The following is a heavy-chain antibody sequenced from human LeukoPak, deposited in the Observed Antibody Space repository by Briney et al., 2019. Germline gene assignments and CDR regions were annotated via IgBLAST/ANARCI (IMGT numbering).Heavy chain of an antibody. D-gene: IGHD3-10*01. J-gene: IGHJ3*02. CDR2: INEDGSEK. CDR1: GFTLSSYW. CDR3: ARDWVAGVPFDAFDI. V-gene: IGHV3-7*03. Sequence: GGSLRLSCAASGFTLSSYWVSWVRQAPGKGLEWVANINEDGSEKYYVDSVKGRFTISRDNAQNSVYLHMNSLTAEDTALYYCARDWVAGVPFDAFDIWGQGTMVSVSS.